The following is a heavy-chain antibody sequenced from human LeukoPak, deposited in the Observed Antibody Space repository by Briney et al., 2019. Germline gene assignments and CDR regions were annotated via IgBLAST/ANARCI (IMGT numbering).Heavy chain of an antibody. CDR2: IYYSGST. D-gene: IGHD3-22*01. J-gene: IGHJ4*02. CDR3: ATRYYYDSSGYYYIFDY. CDR1: GGSISSSSYY. Sequence: PSETLSLTCTASGGSISSSSYYWGWIRQPPGKGLEWIGSIYYSGSTYYNPSLKSRVTISVDTSKNQFSLKLSSVTAADTAVYYCATRYYYDSSGYYYIFDYWGQGTLVTVSS. V-gene: IGHV4-39*07.